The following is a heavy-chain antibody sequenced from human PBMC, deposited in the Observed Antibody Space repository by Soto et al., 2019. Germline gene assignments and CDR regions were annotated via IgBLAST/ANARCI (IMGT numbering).Heavy chain of an antibody. CDR1: GYTFTSYG. D-gene: IGHD2-21*02. CDR2: ISAYNGNT. V-gene: IGHV1-18*01. CDR3: ASGGEAYCGGDCYSYYYYGMDV. J-gene: IGHJ6*01. Sequence: ASVKVSFKASGYTFTSYGISWVRQAPGQGLEWMGWISAYNGNTNYAQKLQGRVTMTTDTSTSTAYMELRSLRSDDTAVYYCASGGEAYCGGDCYSYYYYGMDVWGQGTRVTVSS.